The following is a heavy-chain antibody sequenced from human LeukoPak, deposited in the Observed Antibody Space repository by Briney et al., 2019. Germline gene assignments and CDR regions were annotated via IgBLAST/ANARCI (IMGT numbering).Heavy chain of an antibody. CDR3: ARHPHIVVVTALTYYFDY. J-gene: IGHJ4*02. Sequence: GGSLRLSCAASGFTFSSYSMNWVRQAPGKGLEWVSSISSSSSYIYYADSVKGRFTISRDNAKNSLYLQMNSLRAEDTAVHYCARHPHIVVVTALTYYFDYWAREPWSPSPQ. CDR1: GFTFSSYS. V-gene: IGHV3-21*01. CDR2: ISSSSSYI. D-gene: IGHD2-21*02.